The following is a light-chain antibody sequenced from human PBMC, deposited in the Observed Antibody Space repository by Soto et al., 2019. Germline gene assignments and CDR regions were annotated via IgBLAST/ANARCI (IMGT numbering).Light chain of an antibody. V-gene: IGKV3-20*01. Sequence: EIVLTQSPGTLSLSPGERATLSCRASQSITSNFLAWYQQKPGQAPRHLICGASTRAAGAPDRFSGSGSGPNFTPTISRLEPEEFAVYYCQQYGRSPFIFTSAQGTKLPVK. CDR3: QQYGRSPFIFT. CDR1: QSITSNF. J-gene: IGKJ2*01. CDR2: GAS.